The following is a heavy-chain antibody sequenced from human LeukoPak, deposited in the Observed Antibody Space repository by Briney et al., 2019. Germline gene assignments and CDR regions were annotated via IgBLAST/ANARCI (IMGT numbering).Heavy chain of an antibody. D-gene: IGHD1-26*01. Sequence: PGGSLRLSCAASGFTFSSYAMSWVRQAPGKGLEWVSAISGSGGSTYYADSVKGRFTISRDNSKNTLYLQMNSPRAEDTAVYYCAKEGHYSGSYVPAFDIWGQGTMVTVSS. V-gene: IGHV3-23*01. CDR2: ISGSGGST. CDR3: AKEGHYSGSYVPAFDI. CDR1: GFTFSSYA. J-gene: IGHJ3*02.